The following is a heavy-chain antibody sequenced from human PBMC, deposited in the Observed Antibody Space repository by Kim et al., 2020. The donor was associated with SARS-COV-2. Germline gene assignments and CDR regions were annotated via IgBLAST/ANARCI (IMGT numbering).Heavy chain of an antibody. J-gene: IGHJ3*02. CDR1: GGSISSGGYY. V-gene: IGHV4-31*03. D-gene: IGHD3-16*01. CDR2: IYYSGST. Sequence: SETLSLTCTVSGGSISSGGYYWSWIRQHPGKGLEWIWYIYYSGSTYYNPSLKSRVTISVDTSKNQFSLKLSSVTAADTAVYYCARGFTYDYVWGSQGPDAFDIWGQGTMVTVSS. CDR3: ARGFTYDYVWGSQGPDAFDI.